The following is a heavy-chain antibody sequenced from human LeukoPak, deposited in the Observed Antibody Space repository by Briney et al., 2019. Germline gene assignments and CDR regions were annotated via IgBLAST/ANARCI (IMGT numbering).Heavy chain of an antibody. CDR3: ARQYYGSGSGMGLGDY. J-gene: IGHJ4*02. CDR1: GYSFTSYW. Sequence: RGESLKISCKGSGYSFTSYWIGWVRQMPGKGLEWMGIIYPGDSDTRYSPSFQGQVTISADKSISTAYLQWSSLKASDTAMYYCARQYYGSGSGMGLGDYWGQGTLVTVSS. D-gene: IGHD3-10*01. CDR2: IYPGDSDT. V-gene: IGHV5-51*01.